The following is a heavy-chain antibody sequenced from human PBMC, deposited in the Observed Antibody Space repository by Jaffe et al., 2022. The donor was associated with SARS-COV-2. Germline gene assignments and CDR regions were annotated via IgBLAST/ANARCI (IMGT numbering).Heavy chain of an antibody. Sequence: QVQLQESGPGLVKPSETLSLTCTVSGGSISSYYWSWIRQPPGKGLEWIGYIYYSGSTNYNPSLKSRVTISVDTSKNQFSLKLSSVTAADTAVYYCARAVDLMLIDYWGQGTLVTVSS. CDR3: ARAVDLMLIDY. D-gene: IGHD3-16*01. V-gene: IGHV4-59*01. J-gene: IGHJ4*02. CDR1: GGSISSYY. CDR2: IYYSGST.